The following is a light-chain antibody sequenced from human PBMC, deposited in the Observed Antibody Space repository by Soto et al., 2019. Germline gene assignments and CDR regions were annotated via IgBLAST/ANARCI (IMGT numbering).Light chain of an antibody. Sequence: EIVLTQSPVTLSLSPGERATLSCRASQSVSNNYLAWYTQKPGQAPRLLIYGASNRATGIPDRFSGSGSGTDFTLTISRLEPEDFAVDYCQQYGSSGTFGQGTKVDI. V-gene: IGKV3-20*01. CDR2: GAS. CDR1: QSVSNNY. J-gene: IGKJ1*01. CDR3: QQYGSSGT.